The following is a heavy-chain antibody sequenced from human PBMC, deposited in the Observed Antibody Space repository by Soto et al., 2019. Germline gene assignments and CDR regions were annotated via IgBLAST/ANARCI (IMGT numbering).Heavy chain of an antibody. J-gene: IGHJ4*02. CDR2: ISGSGGST. CDR1: GFTFSSYA. V-gene: IGHV3-23*01. CDR3: AKAPDYDFWSGPYQYFDY. D-gene: IGHD3-3*01. Sequence: GGSLRLSCAASGFTFSSYAMSWVRQAPGKGLEWVSAISGSGGSTYYADSVKGRFTISRDNSKNTLYLQMNSLRAEDTAVYYCAKAPDYDFWSGPYQYFDYWGQGTLVTVSS.